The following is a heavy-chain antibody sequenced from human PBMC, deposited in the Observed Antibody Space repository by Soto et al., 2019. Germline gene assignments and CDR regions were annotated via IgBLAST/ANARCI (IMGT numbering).Heavy chain of an antibody. CDR1: GCTFISYA. V-gene: IGHV3-30-3*01. Sequence: GVLMRLSWAASGCTFISYAMRWVRQAPGKGLEWVAVISYDGSNKYYADSVKGRFTISRDNSKNTLYLQMNSLRAEDTAVYYCARSYGTLKLRFLEWLFDFWGQGTLVTVSS. CDR2: ISYDGSNK. CDR3: ARSYGTLKLRFLEWLFDF. D-gene: IGHD3-3*01. J-gene: IGHJ4*02.